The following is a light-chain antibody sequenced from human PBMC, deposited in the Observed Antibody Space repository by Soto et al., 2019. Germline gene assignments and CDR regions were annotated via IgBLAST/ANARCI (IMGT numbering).Light chain of an antibody. J-gene: IGKJ4*01. V-gene: IGKV3-11*01. CDR1: ESVGYY. CDR3: QQRSNWPPT. Sequence: EIVLTQSPATLSLSPGERATLSCRASESVGYYLAWYQQKPGQAPRLLIYDTSNRATGIPARFIGSGPGTDFTLTISSLEPEDFAVYYCQQRSNWPPTFGGGTKVEIK. CDR2: DTS.